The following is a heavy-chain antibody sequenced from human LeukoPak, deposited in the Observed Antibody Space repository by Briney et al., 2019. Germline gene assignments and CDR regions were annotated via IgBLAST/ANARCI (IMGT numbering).Heavy chain of an antibody. CDR2: INPNSGGT. Sequence: ASVKVSCKASGYSFTGYYMHWVRQAPGQGLEWMGWINPNSGGTNYAQKFQGRVTMTRDTSISTAYVEVSRLRSDDTAVYYCARAEWSLGGHDAFDIWGQGTMVTVSS. D-gene: IGHD3-3*01. J-gene: IGHJ3*02. CDR1: GYSFTGYY. V-gene: IGHV1-2*02. CDR3: ARAEWSLGGHDAFDI.